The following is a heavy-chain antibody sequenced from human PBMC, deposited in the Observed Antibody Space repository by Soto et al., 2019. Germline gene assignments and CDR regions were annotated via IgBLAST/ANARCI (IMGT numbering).Heavy chain of an antibody. CDR2: MNPSSGET. CDR1: GYNFTNFD. Sequence: ASVKGSCKTSGYNFTNFDINWVRQAPGRGLVWMGWMNPSSGETGSAQNFQGRVTMTRDISTRTFFMQLTSLRSEDTAIYYCARLAEYCNGIKCYSNFDFWGRGTQVTVSS. CDR3: ARLAEYCNGIKCYSNFDF. V-gene: IGHV1-8*01. J-gene: IGHJ4*01. D-gene: IGHD2-15*01.